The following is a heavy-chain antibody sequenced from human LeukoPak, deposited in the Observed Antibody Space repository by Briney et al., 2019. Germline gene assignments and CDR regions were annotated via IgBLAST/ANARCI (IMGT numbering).Heavy chain of an antibody. J-gene: IGHJ4*02. D-gene: IGHD5/OR15-5a*01. Sequence: PAETLPLTCAVSGGSISRYLWSWIRQPAAKGLEWLGRIHTSWTTTYSPSFQSRITLSIDTSKKQISLRLSSVTAPDTAVYYCATELVSGSAWRFDYWGEGSLVTVTS. CDR3: ATELVSGSAWRFDY. V-gene: IGHV4-4*07. CDR1: GGSISRYL. CDR2: IHTSWTT.